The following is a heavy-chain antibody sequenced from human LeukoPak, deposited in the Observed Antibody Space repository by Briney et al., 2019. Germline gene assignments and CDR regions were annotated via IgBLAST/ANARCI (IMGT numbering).Heavy chain of an antibody. D-gene: IGHD3-22*01. J-gene: IGHJ4*02. Sequence: GRSLRLSCAASGFTFSSYGMHWVRQAPVKGLEWVAVIWYDGSNKYYADSVKGRFTISRDNSKNTLYLQMNSLRAEDTAVYYCAKDNGDSSGYSYDYWGQGTLVTVSS. CDR3: AKDNGDSSGYSYDY. CDR1: GFTFSSYG. V-gene: IGHV3-33*06. CDR2: IWYDGSNK.